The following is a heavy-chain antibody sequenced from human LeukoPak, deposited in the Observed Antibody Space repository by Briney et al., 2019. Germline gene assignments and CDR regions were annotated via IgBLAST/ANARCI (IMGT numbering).Heavy chain of an antibody. D-gene: IGHD2-8*01. Sequence: GGSLRLSCAASGFTFSSYAMSWVRQAPGKGLEWVSAIGGSGGHTYYADSVKGRFTISRDNSGNRLYLQMNSLRAEDTAVYYCARDHSCTNGVCSLGYWGQGTLVTVSS. CDR1: GFTFSSYA. J-gene: IGHJ4*02. CDR2: IGGSGGHT. V-gene: IGHV3-23*01. CDR3: ARDHSCTNGVCSLGY.